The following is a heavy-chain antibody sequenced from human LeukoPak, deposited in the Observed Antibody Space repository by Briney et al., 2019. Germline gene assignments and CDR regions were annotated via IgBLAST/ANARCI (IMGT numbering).Heavy chain of an antibody. CDR3: ASDSSGYRYFDY. CDR2: IYYSGST. D-gene: IGHD3-22*01. CDR1: GGSISSSSYY. J-gene: IGHJ4*02. Sequence: SETLSLTCTVSGGSISSSSYYWGWIRQPPGKGLVWIGSIYYSGSTYYNPSLKSRVTISVDKSKNQFSLKLSSVTAADTAVYYCASDSSGYRYFDYWGQGTLVTVSS. V-gene: IGHV4-39*07.